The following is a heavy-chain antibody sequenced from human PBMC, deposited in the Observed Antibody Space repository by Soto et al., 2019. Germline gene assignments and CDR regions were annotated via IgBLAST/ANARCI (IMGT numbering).Heavy chain of an antibody. J-gene: IGHJ4*02. CDR1: GGSISSSNW. V-gene: IGHV4-4*02. CDR2: IYHSGST. CDR3: ARTTAVPNTLRSRYFFDY. D-gene: IGHD4-17*01. Sequence: SETLSLTCAVSGGSISSSNWWSWVRQPPGKGLEWIGEIYHSGSTNYNPSLKSRVTISVDKSKNQFSLKLSSATAADTAVYYCARTTAVPNTLRSRYFFDYWGQGTLVTVSS.